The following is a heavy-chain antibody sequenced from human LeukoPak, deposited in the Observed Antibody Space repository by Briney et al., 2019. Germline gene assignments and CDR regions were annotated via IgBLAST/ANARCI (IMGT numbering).Heavy chain of an antibody. CDR2: TYYSGST. CDR3: ARGKFYCSGGSCYRNAFDI. J-gene: IGHJ3*02. D-gene: IGHD2-15*01. CDR1: GGSISSYY. Sequence: SETLSLTCTVSGGSISSYYWSWIRQPPGKGLEWIGYTYYSGSTNYNPSLKSRVTISVDTSKNQFSLKLSSVTAADTAVYYCARGKFYCSGGSCYRNAFDIWGQGTMVTVSS. V-gene: IGHV4-59*01.